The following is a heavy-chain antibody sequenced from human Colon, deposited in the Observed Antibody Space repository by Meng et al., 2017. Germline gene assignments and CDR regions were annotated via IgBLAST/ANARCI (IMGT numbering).Heavy chain of an antibody. CDR3: ARGGWLRIGPLADS. Sequence: GQLGQSESELKKPGALVKVSCKASGYTFTSHAMNWVRQAPGQGLEWMGWINTKTGNPTYAQGFTGRFVFSLDTSINTAYLHIRTLKSDDTAVYYCARGGWLRIGPLADSWGQGTLVTVSS. CDR2: INTKTGNP. CDR1: GYTFTSHA. J-gene: IGHJ5*01. D-gene: IGHD5-12*01. V-gene: IGHV7-4-1*02.